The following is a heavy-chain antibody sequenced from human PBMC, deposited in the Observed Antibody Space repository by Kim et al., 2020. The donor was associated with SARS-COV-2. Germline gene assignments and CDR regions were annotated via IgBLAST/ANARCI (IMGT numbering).Heavy chain of an antibody. Sequence: ASVKVSCKASGYTFTSYYMHWVRQAPGQGLEWMGIINPSGGSTSYAQKFQGRVTMTRDTSTSTVYMELSSLRSEDTAVYYCARDSNGYGDYVGADAFDIWGQGTMVTVSS. D-gene: IGHD4-17*01. CDR3: ARDSNGYGDYVGADAFDI. CDR1: GYTFTSYY. CDR2: INPSGGST. V-gene: IGHV1-46*01. J-gene: IGHJ3*02.